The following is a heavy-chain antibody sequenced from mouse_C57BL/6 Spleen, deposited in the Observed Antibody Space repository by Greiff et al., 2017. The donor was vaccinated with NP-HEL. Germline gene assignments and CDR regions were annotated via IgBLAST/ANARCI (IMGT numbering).Heavy chain of an antibody. CDR2: INPNNGGT. Sequence: EVKLMESGPELVKPGASVKIPCKASGYTFTDYNMDWVKQSHGKSLEWIGDINPNNGGTIYNQKFKGKATLTVDKSSSTAYMELRSLTSEDTAVYYCARRNYGSRNWYCDVWGTGTTVTVSS. CDR1: GYTFTDYN. V-gene: IGHV1-18*01. CDR3: ARRNYGSRNWYCDV. J-gene: IGHJ1*03. D-gene: IGHD1-1*01.